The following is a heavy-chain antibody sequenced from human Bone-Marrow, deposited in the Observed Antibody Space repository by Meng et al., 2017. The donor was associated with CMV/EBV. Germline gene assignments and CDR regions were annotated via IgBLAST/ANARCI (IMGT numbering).Heavy chain of an antibody. CDR1: GGSFSGYY. D-gene: IGHD3-3*01. CDR2: INHSGST. V-gene: IGHV4-34*01. J-gene: IGHJ5*02. CDR3: ARANGLTYYDFGRGWFDP. Sequence: QVQVQEWGAGLLKPTETLSLTCAVYGGSFSGYYWSWIRQPPGKGLEWIGEINHSGSTNYNPSLKSRVTISVDTSKNQFSLKLSSVTAADTAVYYCARANGLTYYDFGRGWFDPWGQGTLVTVSS.